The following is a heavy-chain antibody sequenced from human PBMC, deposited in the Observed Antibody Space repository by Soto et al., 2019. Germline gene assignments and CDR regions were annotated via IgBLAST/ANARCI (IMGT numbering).Heavy chain of an antibody. Sequence: GGSLRLSCAASGFTFSSYSMNWVRQAPGKGLEWVSSISSSSSYIYYADSVKGRFTISRDNAKNSLYLQMNSLRAEDTAVYYCARDRYSSGSDAFDIWGQGTIVTVSS. CDR1: GFTFSSYS. D-gene: IGHD6-19*01. CDR3: ARDRYSSGSDAFDI. CDR2: ISSSSSYI. J-gene: IGHJ3*02. V-gene: IGHV3-21*01.